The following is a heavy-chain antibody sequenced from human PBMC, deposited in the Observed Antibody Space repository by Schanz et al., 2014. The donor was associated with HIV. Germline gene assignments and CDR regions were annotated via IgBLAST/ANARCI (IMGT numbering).Heavy chain of an antibody. CDR3: AKGQRGMVRGDIDY. CDR2: ISYDGSNK. D-gene: IGHD3-10*01. Sequence: QVQLVESGGGVVQPGRSLRLSCAASEFIFSSYAMHWVRQAPGKGLEWVAAISYDGSNKYYADSVKGRFTISRDNSKNTLYLQMNSLRAGDTAVYYCAKGQRGMVRGDIDYWGQGTLVTVSS. CDR1: EFIFSSYA. J-gene: IGHJ4*02. V-gene: IGHV3-30-3*01.